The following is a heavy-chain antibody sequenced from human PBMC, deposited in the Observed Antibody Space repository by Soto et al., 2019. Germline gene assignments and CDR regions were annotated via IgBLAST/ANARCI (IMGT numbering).Heavy chain of an antibody. D-gene: IGHD3-16*02. J-gene: IGHJ3*02. CDR2: IYYSGST. Sequence: TLSLTCTVSGGSISSGDYYWSWIRQPPGKGLEWIGYIYYSGSTYYNPSLKSRVTISVDTSKNQFSLKLSSVTAADTAVYYCARGEAVWGSYRWGAFDIWGQGTMVTVSS. V-gene: IGHV4-30-4*01. CDR1: GGSISSGDYY. CDR3: ARGEAVWGSYRWGAFDI.